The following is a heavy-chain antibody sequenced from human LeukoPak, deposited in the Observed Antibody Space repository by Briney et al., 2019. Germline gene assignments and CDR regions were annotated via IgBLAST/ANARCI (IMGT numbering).Heavy chain of an antibody. J-gene: IGHJ5*02. CDR2: ISNDETSK. Sequence: PGRSLRLSCAASGFTFSRDGMHWVRQAPGKGLEWVAVISNDETSKYYTDSVKGRFTISRDNSKNMVYLQMNSLRVEDTAVYYCARARDDYDILTGYRGRNWFDPWGQGTLVTVSS. CDR3: ARARDDYDILTGYRGRNWFDP. V-gene: IGHV3-30*03. D-gene: IGHD3-9*01. CDR1: GFTFSRDG.